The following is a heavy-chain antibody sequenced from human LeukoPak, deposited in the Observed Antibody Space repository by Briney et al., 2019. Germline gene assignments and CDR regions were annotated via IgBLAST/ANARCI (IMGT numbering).Heavy chain of an antibody. D-gene: IGHD2-15*01. CDR3: ASNYCGGGGCYPNWFDP. Sequence: PGGSLRLSCAASGFTFSNYWMSWVRQAPGKGLEWVANIRKDGSEKYYVDSVKGRFTISRDNTENSLYLQMNSLRAEDTAVYFCASNYCGGGGCYPNWFDPWGQGTLVTVSS. J-gene: IGHJ5*02. V-gene: IGHV3-7*01. CDR1: GFTFSNYW. CDR2: IRKDGSEK.